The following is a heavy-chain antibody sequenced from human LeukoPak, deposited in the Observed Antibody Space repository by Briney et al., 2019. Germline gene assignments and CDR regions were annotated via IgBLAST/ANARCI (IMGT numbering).Heavy chain of an antibody. CDR2: ISGSGSTT. CDR1: GFTFSSYA. Sequence: GSLRLSCAASGFTFSSYAMTWVRQAPGKGLEWVAAISGSGSTTYSADFAKGRFIISRDNSKNTLYLQMNSLRAEDTAVYYCARASIYGDELGAFDIWGQGTMVTVSS. CDR3: ARASIYGDELGAFDI. J-gene: IGHJ3*02. D-gene: IGHD4-17*01. V-gene: IGHV3-23*01.